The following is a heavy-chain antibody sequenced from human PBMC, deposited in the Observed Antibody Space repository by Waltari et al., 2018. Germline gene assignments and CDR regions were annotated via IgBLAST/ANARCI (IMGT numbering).Heavy chain of an antibody. CDR3: ARVGSGYDYAFDI. V-gene: IGHV1-69*10. CDR2: ISPILGIA. D-gene: IGHD5-12*01. Sequence: QVQLVQSGAEVKKPGSSVKVSCTASGGTFSSYAISWVRQAPGQGLEWMGGISPILGIANYAQKFQGRVTITADKSTSTAYMELSSLRSEDTAVYYCARVGSGYDYAFDIWGQGTMVTVSS. CDR1: GGTFSSYA. J-gene: IGHJ3*02.